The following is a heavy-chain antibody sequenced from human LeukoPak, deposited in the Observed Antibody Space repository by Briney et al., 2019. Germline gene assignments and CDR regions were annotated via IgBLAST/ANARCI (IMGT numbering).Heavy chain of an antibody. CDR1: GFTFSSYP. CDR2: ISYDGSNK. Sequence: TGGSLRLSCAASGFTFSSYPMHWVRQAPGKGLGWVAVISYDGSNKYYADSVKGRFTISRDNSKNTLYLQMNSLRAEDTAVYYCASSREQQLVSSFDYWGQGTLVTVSS. CDR3: ASSREQQLVSSFDY. J-gene: IGHJ4*02. V-gene: IGHV3-30-3*01. D-gene: IGHD6-13*01.